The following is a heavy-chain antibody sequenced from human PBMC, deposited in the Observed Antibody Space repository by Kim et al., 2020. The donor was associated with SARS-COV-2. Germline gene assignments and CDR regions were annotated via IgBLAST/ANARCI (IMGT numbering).Heavy chain of an antibody. J-gene: IGHJ3*02. D-gene: IGHD3-22*01. CDR1: GFTVSSNY. Sequence: GGSLRLSCAASGFTVSSNYMSWVRQAPGKGLEWVSVIYSGGSTYYADSVKGRFTISRDNSKNTLYLQMNSLRAEDTAVYYCARDAPYYDSSGYYSHDAFDIWGQGTMVTVSS. V-gene: IGHV3-53*01. CDR2: IYSGGST. CDR3: ARDAPYYDSSGYYSHDAFDI.